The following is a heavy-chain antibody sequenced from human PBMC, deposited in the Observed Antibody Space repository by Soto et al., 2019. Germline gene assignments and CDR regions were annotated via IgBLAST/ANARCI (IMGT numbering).Heavy chain of an antibody. V-gene: IGHV4-34*01. Sequence: SETLSLTCAVYGGSFSGYYCSWIRQPPGKGLEWIGEINHSGSTNYNPSLKSRVTISVDTSKNQFSLKLSSVTAADTAVYYCARQDYGGNSGDYWGQGTLVTVSS. CDR2: INHSGST. CDR3: ARQDYGGNSGDY. J-gene: IGHJ4*02. CDR1: GGSFSGYY. D-gene: IGHD4-17*01.